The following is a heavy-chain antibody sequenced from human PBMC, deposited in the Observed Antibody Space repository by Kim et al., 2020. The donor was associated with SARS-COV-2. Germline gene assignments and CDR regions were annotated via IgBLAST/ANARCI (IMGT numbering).Heavy chain of an antibody. J-gene: IGHJ6*03. CDR2: AYVGDSDA. D-gene: IGHD5-12*01. V-gene: IGHV5-51*01. Sequence: GESLKISCTGSGYNFNRYWIGWVRQMPGKGLEWIGIAYVGDSDARYSPTFQGQVTLSTDKSISPAYLQWSSLKASDTATYYCARHVRYTGYYYMDVWGNG. CDR3: ARHVRYTGYYYMDV. CDR1: GYNFNRYW.